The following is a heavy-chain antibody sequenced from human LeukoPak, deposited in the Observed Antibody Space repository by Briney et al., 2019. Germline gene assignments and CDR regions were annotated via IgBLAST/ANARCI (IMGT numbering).Heavy chain of an antibody. J-gene: IGHJ4*02. CDR2: ISSGSSTI. Sequence: GGSLRLSCAASGFSFSSYSMNWVRQAPGKGLEWISYISSGSSTIFYADSVKGRLTISRDNAKNSLYLQMNSLRAEDTAVYYCASDCSGGSLRYWGQGTLVTVSS. V-gene: IGHV3-48*01. CDR3: ASDCSGGSLRY. CDR1: GFSFSSYS. D-gene: IGHD2-15*01.